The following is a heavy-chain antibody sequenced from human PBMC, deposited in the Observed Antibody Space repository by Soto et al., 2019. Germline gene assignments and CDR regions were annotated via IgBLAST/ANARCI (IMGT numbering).Heavy chain of an antibody. Sequence: QVQLVQSGGVVKKPGASVKVSCKASGYTFSSYGISWVRQAPGQGLEWMGWISPFNANTNYAQNYQGRVTMTTDTSTSTAYMELRSLRPDDSSMYYCTRGRKVNDYWGQGTLVTVSS. D-gene: IGHD3-22*01. CDR3: TRGRKVNDY. CDR1: GYTFSSYG. V-gene: IGHV1-18*01. CDR2: ISPFNANT. J-gene: IGHJ4*02.